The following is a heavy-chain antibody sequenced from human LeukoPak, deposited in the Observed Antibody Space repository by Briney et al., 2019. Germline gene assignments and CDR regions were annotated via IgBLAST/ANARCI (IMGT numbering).Heavy chain of an antibody. V-gene: IGHV3-23*01. Sequence: PGGSLRLSCVASGFTFSTHAMTWLRQAPGKGLEWVSALSASGFNTYYADSVKGRFTISRDNFKNMLYLQMNSLRAGDTAVYYCAQISVDTSRNRWSDFDSWGRGILVTVSS. CDR3: AQISVDTSRNRWSDFDS. J-gene: IGHJ4*02. D-gene: IGHD5-18*01. CDR2: LSASGFNT. CDR1: GFTFSTHA.